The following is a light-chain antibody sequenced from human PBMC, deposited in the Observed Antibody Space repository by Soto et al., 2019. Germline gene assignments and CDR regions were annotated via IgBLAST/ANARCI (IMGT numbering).Light chain of an antibody. J-gene: IGLJ1*01. CDR1: SSDVGGYNF. CDR2: EVN. V-gene: IGLV2-8*01. Sequence: ALTQPPSASGSPGQSVTISCTGTSSDVGGYNFVSWYQQYPGKVPKLMVYEVNKRPSGVPDRFSGSKSGNTASLTVSGLQAEDEADYYCTSYAGGNNVFGTGTKLTVL. CDR3: TSYAGGNNV.